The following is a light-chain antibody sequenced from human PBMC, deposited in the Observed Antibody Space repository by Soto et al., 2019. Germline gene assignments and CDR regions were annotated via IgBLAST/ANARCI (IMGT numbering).Light chain of an antibody. J-gene: IGLJ2*01. CDR2: DVS. Sequence: QSALTQPASVSGSPGQSITISCTGNSSDVGGYDFVSWYQHHPGTAPKLMIFDVSDRPSGVSNRFSGSKSGNTASLTISGLLAEDEADYYCSSYTSSSTLVFGGGTKLTVL. CDR1: SSDVGGYDF. V-gene: IGLV2-14*03. CDR3: SSYTSSSTLV.